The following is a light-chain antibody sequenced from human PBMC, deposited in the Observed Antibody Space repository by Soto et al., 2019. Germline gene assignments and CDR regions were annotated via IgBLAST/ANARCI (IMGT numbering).Light chain of an antibody. CDR2: DAS. Sequence: DIQMTQSPSTLSASVGDRVTITCRASQNINKWLAWHQQKPGKAPKLLIYDASSLEIGVPSRFSASGSGTDFTLTISSLQPEDVATYYCQKYNSAPLTFGGGTKVDIK. V-gene: IGKV1-5*01. CDR3: QKYNSAPLT. J-gene: IGKJ4*01. CDR1: QNINKW.